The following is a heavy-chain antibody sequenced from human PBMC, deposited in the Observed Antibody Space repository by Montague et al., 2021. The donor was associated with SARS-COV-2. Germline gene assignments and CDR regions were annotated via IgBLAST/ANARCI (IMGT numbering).Heavy chain of an antibody. CDR1: GGSVSSGSYY. CDR2: IYYSGST. D-gene: IGHD3-3*01. CDR3: AIDPWRITILDVVTRDGMDV. Sequence: SETLSLTCTVSGGSVSSGSYYWSWIRQPPGKGLEWIGYIYYSGSTNYNPSLKSRVTISVDTSKNQFSLTLSSVTAADTAVYYCAIDPWRITILDVVTRDGMDVWGQGTTVTVSS. J-gene: IGHJ6*02. V-gene: IGHV4-61*01.